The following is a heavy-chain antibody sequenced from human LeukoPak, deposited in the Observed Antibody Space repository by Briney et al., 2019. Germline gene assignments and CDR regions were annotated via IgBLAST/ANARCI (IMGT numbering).Heavy chain of an antibody. CDR2: ISGGGETT. Sequence: GGSLRLSCAASGFTFNNYALNWVRQAPGKGLEWVSSISGGGETTYYADSAKGRFTISRDNSQNTLYLQMNSLRAEDTAVYYCARDYADYVGYFFFDYWGQGTMVTVSS. CDR1: GFTFNNYA. D-gene: IGHD4-17*01. V-gene: IGHV3-23*01. CDR3: ARDYADYVGYFFFDY. J-gene: IGHJ4*02.